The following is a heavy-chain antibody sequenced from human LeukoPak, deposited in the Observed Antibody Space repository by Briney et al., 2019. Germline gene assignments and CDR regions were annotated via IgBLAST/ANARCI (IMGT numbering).Heavy chain of an antibody. CDR2: IYHSGST. V-gene: IGHV4-30-2*01. D-gene: IGHD4-23*01. CDR3: ARVLATVVTPRYFDY. J-gene: IGHJ4*02. Sequence: PSQTLSLTCAVSGGSISSGGYSWSWIRQPPGKGLEWIGYIYHSGSTYYNPSLKSRVTISVDTSKNQFSLKLSSVTAADTAVYYCARVLATVVTPRYFDYWGQGTLVTVSS. CDR1: GGSISSGGYS.